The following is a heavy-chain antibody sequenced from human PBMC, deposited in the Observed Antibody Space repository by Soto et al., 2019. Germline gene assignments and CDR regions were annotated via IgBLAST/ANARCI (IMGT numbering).Heavy chain of an antibody. CDR2: IKSKTDGGTT. V-gene: IGHV3-15*01. CDR3: TTGYGDYDFSAWFDY. D-gene: IGHD4-17*01. J-gene: IGHJ4*02. CDR1: GFTFSNAW. Sequence: GGSLRLSCAASGFTFSNAWMSWVRQAPGKGLEWVGRIKSKTDGGTTDYAAPVKGRFTISRDDSKNTLYLQMNSLKTEDTAVYYCTTGYGDYDFSAWFDYWGQGTLVTVSS.